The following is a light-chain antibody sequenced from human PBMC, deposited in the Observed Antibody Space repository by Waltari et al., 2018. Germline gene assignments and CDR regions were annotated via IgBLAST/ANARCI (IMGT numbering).Light chain of an antibody. V-gene: IGLV2-14*01. CDR3: SSFTTRSTYA. J-gene: IGLJ1*01. CDR1: SSDVGAYYS. CDR2: EVT. Sequence: QSALTQPASVSGSPGQSITISCTGTSSDVGAYYSVSWYQQHPGKAPQLIIYEVTRRPSGISDRFSGSKSDNMASLTIYGLQPEDEADYYCSSFTTRSTYAFGTGTKVTVL.